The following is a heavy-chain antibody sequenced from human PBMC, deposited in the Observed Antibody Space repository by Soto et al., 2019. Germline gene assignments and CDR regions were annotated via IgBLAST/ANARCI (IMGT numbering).Heavy chain of an antibody. CDR1: GYTFTNSG. Sequence: ASVKVSCKASGYTFTNSGISWVRQAPGQGLEWMGWISTDNGNTNYAQHLQGRVTMTTDTSASTAYLELRSLRSEDTAVYYCARGDSGYALDYWGQGTLVTVSS. V-gene: IGHV1-18*01. D-gene: IGHD5-12*01. J-gene: IGHJ4*02. CDR2: ISTDNGNT. CDR3: ARGDSGYALDY.